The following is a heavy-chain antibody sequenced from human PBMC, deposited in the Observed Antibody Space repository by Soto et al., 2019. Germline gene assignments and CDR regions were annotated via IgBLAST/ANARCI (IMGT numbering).Heavy chain of an antibody. V-gene: IGHV1-69*01. CDR1: GGTFSSYA. CDR3: SSAPWVNVPAAKVCPGFDP. CDR2: IIPIFGTA. D-gene: IGHD2-2*01. J-gene: IGHJ5*02. Sequence: QVQLVQSGAEVKKPGSSVKVSCKASGGTFSSYAISWVRQAPGQGLEWMGGIIPIFGTANYAQKFQGRVTITVDESTSTAYVELSRLRSEDAAVDYCSSAPWVNVPAAKVCPGFDPWGQGTLVTVSS.